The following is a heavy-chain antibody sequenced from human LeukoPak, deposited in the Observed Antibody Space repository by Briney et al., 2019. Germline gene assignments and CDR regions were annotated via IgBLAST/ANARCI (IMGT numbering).Heavy chain of an antibody. CDR1: GYSFTSYW. V-gene: IGHV5-51*01. Sequence: GESLKISCKGSGYSFTSYWIGWVRQMPGKGLEWMGIIYPGDSDTRYSPSLQGQVTISADKSISTAYLQWSSLKASDTAMYYCARQYYYDSSGYQGNFQHWGQGTLVTVSS. J-gene: IGHJ1*01. D-gene: IGHD3-22*01. CDR2: IYPGDSDT. CDR3: ARQYYYDSSGYQGNFQH.